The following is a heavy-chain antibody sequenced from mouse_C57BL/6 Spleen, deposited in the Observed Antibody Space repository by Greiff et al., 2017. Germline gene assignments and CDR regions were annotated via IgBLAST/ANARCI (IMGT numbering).Heavy chain of an antibody. Sequence: VQLQQSGPELVKPGASVKISCKASGYTFTDYYMNWVKQSHGKSLEWIGDINPNNGGTSYNQKFKGKATLTVDKSSSTAYMELRSLTSEDSAVYYCARRETVDWYFDVWGTGTTVTVSS. V-gene: IGHV1-26*01. CDR2: INPNNGGT. CDR1: GYTFTDYY. J-gene: IGHJ1*03. CDR3: ARRETVDWYFDV. D-gene: IGHD1-1*01.